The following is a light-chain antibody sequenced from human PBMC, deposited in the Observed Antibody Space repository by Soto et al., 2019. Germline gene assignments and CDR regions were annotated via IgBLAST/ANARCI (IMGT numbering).Light chain of an antibody. Sequence: QSVLTQPPSASGSPGQSVTISCTGTSRDVGGHDYVSWYQQHPGKAPKLTIYELSKRPSGVPDHFSGSKSGNTASLTVSGLQAEEEADYYCSSYVTGNSLIFGGGTKLTVL. CDR1: SRDVGGHDY. V-gene: IGLV2-8*01. CDR2: ELS. J-gene: IGLJ2*01. CDR3: SSYVTGNSLI.